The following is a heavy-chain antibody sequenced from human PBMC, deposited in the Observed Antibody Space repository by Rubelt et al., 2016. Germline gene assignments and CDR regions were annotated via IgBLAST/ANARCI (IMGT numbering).Heavy chain of an antibody. Sequence: RINIDGYSTSYADSVKGRFTISRDNAKNSLYLQMNSLRAEDTAVYYCARVYSDYVWGSYRLFYYFDYWGQGTLVTVSS. CDR2: INIDGYST. J-gene: IGHJ4*02. CDR3: ARVYSDYVWGSYRLFYYFDY. D-gene: IGHD3-16*02. V-gene: IGHV3-74*01.